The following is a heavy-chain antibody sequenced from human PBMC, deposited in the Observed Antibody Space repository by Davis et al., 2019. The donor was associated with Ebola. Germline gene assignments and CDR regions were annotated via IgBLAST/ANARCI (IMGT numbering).Heavy chain of an antibody. Sequence: GGSLRLSCAASGFTFSTYAMNWVRQAPGKGLEWVSYMSHSSNTIYYADSVKGRFTISRDNSKNTLYLQMNSLRAEDTAVYYCAKDSRGQHTDWGQGTLVTVSS. V-gene: IGHV3-48*01. CDR1: GFTFSTYA. CDR3: AKDSRGQHTD. D-gene: IGHD2-2*01. J-gene: IGHJ4*02. CDR2: MSHSSNTI.